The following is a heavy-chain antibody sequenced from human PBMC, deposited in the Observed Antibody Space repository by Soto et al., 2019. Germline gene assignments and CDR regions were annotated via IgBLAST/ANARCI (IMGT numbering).Heavy chain of an antibody. CDR3: ARASLASSSWYRYYYYGMDV. V-gene: IGHV3-7*05. J-gene: IGHJ6*02. Sequence: PGGSLRLSCAASGFTFSSYWMSWVRQAPGKGLEWVANIKQDGSEKYYVDSVKGRFTISRDNAKNSLYLQMNSLRAEDTAVYYCARASLASSSWYRYYYYGMDVWGQGTTVTVSS. CDR1: GFTFSSYW. D-gene: IGHD6-13*01. CDR2: IKQDGSEK.